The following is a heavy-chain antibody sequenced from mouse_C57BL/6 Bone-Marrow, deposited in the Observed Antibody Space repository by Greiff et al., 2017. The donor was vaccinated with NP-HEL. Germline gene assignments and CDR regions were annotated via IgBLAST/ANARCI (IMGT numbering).Heavy chain of an antibody. Sequence: QVQLQQPGAELVKPGASVKLSCKASGYTFTSYWMHWVKQRPGLGLEWIGRIDPNSGGTKYNEKFKSKATLTVDKPSSTAYMQLSSLTSEDSAVYYCARGEAYYGSSYAFAYWGQGTLVTVSA. V-gene: IGHV1-72*01. CDR1: GYTFTSYW. D-gene: IGHD1-1*01. CDR2: IDPNSGGT. CDR3: ARGEAYYGSSYAFAY. J-gene: IGHJ3*01.